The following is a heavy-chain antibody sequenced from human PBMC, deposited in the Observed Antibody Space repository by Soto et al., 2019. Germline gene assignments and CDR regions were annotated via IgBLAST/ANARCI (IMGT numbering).Heavy chain of an antibody. V-gene: IGHV1-69*01. CDR3: SRVVGATTSVAFDF. CDR1: GGTFSSYA. CDR2: IIPIFGTV. Sequence: QVQLVQSGAEVKKPGSSVKVSCKASGGTFSSYAISWVRQAPGQGLEWMGGIIPIFGTVNYAQKFQGRVTIAADESTSTAYLQLSSLRSEETAVYYCSRVVGATTSVAFDFWGQGTMVTVSS. D-gene: IGHD1-26*01. J-gene: IGHJ3*01.